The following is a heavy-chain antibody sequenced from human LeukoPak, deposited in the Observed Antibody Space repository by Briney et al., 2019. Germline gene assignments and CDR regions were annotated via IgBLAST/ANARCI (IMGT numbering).Heavy chain of an antibody. D-gene: IGHD3-10*01. CDR2: ISGSGGST. V-gene: IGHV3-23*01. J-gene: IGHJ4*02. Sequence: GGSLRLSCAASGFTFSSYGMSWVRQAPGKGLEWVSAISGSGGSTYYADSVKGRFTISRDNSKNTLYLQVNSLRAEDTAVYYCARSWDYYGSGSYPYWGQGTLVTVSS. CDR1: GFTFSSYG. CDR3: ARSWDYYGSGSYPY.